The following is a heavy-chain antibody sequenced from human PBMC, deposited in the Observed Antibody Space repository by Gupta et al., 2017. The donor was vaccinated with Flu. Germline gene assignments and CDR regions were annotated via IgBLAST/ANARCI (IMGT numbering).Heavy chain of an antibody. D-gene: IGHD6-13*01. CDR2: IWYDGSNK. CDR3: ARDDSTSWTGYFDY. Sequence: QVQLVESGGGVVQPGRSLRLSCAASGFTFSSYGMHWVRQAPGKGLEWVAVIWYDGSNKYYADSVKGRFTISRDNSKNTLYLQMNSLRAEDTAVYYCARDDSTSWTGYFDYWGQGTLVTVSS. V-gene: IGHV3-33*01. CDR1: GFTFSSYG. J-gene: IGHJ4*02.